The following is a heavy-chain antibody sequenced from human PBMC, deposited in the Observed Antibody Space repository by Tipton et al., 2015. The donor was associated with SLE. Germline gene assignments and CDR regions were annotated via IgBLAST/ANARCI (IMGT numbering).Heavy chain of an antibody. CDR1: GLTFSRHA. J-gene: IGHJ4*02. V-gene: IGHV3-23*01. Sequence: SLRLSCAASGLTFSRHAMSWVRQAPGKGLEWVSTITGSGATAYYADSVKGRFTISRDNSNNTLYLQMNSLRAEDTAIYYCARVNEPAGTDFYFDYWGQGTLVTVSS. D-gene: IGHD6-13*01. CDR2: ITGSGATA. CDR3: ARVNEPAGTDFYFDY.